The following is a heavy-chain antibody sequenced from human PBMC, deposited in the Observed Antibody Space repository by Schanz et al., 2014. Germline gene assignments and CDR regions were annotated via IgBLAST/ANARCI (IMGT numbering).Heavy chain of an antibody. CDR3: AKVGLYYYGSGFDY. Sequence: QVQLVESGGGVVRPGRSLRLSCAASGFTFSNYGMHWVRQAPGKGLEWVAVISYDGSDKFYADSVKGRFTISRDNSKNTLYLQMNSLRAEDTAVYYCAKVGLYYYGSGFDYWGQGTLVTVSS. CDR2: ISYDGSDK. D-gene: IGHD3-10*01. CDR1: GFTFSNYG. J-gene: IGHJ4*02. V-gene: IGHV3-30*18.